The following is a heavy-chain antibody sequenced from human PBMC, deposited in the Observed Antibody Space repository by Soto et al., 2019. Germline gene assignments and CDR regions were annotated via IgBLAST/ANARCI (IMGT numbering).Heavy chain of an antibody. D-gene: IGHD2-2*01. CDR3: ARHVVPAANFDN. CDR1: GYSFTSYW. J-gene: IGHJ4*02. CDR2: IDPSDSYT. V-gene: IGHV5-10-1*01. Sequence: GESLKISCKGSGYSFTSYWISWVRQMPGKGLELMGKIDPSDSYTNYSPSFQGHVTISVDKSISTAYLQRGSLKASDTAMYYCARHVVPAANFDNWGQGTLVTVSS.